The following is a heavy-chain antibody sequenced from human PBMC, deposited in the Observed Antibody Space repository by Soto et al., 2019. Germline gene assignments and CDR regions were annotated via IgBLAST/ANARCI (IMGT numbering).Heavy chain of an antibody. Sequence: QVQLVQSGAEVKKPGSSVKVSCKASGGTFSSYAISWVRQAPGQGLEWMGGIIPIFGTANYAQKFQGRVTITXXEXTXXAYMELSSLRSEDTAVYYCARSAVAGVYYYYGMDVWGQGTTVTVSS. D-gene: IGHD6-19*01. CDR3: ARSAVAGVYYYYGMDV. V-gene: IGHV1-69*05. CDR2: IIPIFGTA. CDR1: GGTFSSYA. J-gene: IGHJ6*02.